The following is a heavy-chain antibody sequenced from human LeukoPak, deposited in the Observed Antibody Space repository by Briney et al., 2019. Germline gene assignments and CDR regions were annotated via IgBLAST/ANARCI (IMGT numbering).Heavy chain of an antibody. J-gene: IGHJ6*03. CDR3: ASLGATGYYYYYYYMDV. D-gene: IGHD1-26*01. CDR2: IIPIFGTA. Sequence: SVKVSCKASGYTFTSYAISWVRQAPGQGLEWMGGIIPIFGTANYAQKFQGRSTITADESTSTAYMELSSLRSEDTAVYYCASLGATGYYYYYYYMDVWGKGTTVTVSS. V-gene: IGHV1-69*13. CDR1: GYTFTSYA.